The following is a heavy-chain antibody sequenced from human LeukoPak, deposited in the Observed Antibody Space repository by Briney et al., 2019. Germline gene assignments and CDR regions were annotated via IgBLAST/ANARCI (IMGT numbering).Heavy chain of an antibody. V-gene: IGHV3-23*01. CDR2: ISGGGTST. Sequence: GGSLRLSCAASGFTFRSYGMRWVRQAPGKGLGWVSAISGGGTSTYYADSVKGRFTISGDTSKNTLYLQMNSLRVEDTAVYYCANEYFDYWGQGTLVTVSS. CDR3: ANEYFDY. J-gene: IGHJ4*02. CDR1: GFTFRSYG.